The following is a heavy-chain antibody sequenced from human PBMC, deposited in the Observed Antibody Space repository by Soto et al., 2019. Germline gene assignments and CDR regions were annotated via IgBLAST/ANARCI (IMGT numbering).Heavy chain of an antibody. J-gene: IGHJ4*02. D-gene: IGHD1-1*01. CDR1: GFTVSSNY. Sequence: EVQLVETGGGLIQPGGSLRLSSAASGFTVSSNYMSWVRQAPGKGLEWVSVIYSGGSTYYADSVKGRFTISRDNSKNTLYLQMNSLRAEDTAVYYCARGESEQLSFDYWGQGTLVTVSS. CDR2: IYSGGST. V-gene: IGHV3-53*02. CDR3: ARGESEQLSFDY.